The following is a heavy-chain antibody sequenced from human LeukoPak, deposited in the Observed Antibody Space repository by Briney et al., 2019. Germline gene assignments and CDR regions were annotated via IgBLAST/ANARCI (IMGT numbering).Heavy chain of an antibody. V-gene: IGHV1-18*01. D-gene: IGHD1-7*01. CDR1: GYTFTSYG. CDR2: ISAYNGNT. CDR3: ARMTDWNYGGNWFDP. J-gene: IGHJ5*02. Sequence: VASVKVSCKASGYTFTSYGISWVRQAPGQGLEWMGWISAYNGNTNYAQKLQGRVTMTTDTSMSTAYMELRSLRSDDTAVYYCARMTDWNYGGNWFDPWGQGTLVTVSS.